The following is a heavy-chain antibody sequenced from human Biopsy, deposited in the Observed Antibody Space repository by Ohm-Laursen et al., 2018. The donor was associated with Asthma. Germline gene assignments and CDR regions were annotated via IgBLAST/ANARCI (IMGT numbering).Heavy chain of an antibody. J-gene: IGHJ4*02. CDR3: ARGDSSNWSHYYFDY. Sequence: GSLRLSCAASGFAVTPPPPLPPRPAPAKGLAWVSVIYSGGTSHTADSVRGRFTISRDYSKNTLYLQMHSLRAEDTAVYYCARGDSSNWSHYYFDYWGQGTLVTVSS. CDR2: IYSGGTS. D-gene: IGHD3-22*01. CDR1: GFAVTPPP. V-gene: IGHV3-53*01.